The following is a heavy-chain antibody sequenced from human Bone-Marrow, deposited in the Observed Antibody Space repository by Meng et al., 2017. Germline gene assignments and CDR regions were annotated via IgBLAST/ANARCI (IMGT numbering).Heavy chain of an antibody. CDR1: GFTFSGST. CDR2: IRGKADNYAT. Sequence: GGSLRLSCAASGFTFSGSTMHWVRQASGKGLEWVGRIRGKADNYATKYAASVKGRFTIARDDSKNTAYLQMNSLKTEDTAVYYCTRMVTGGDYVSWGQGALVTVSS. D-gene: IGHD4-17*01. V-gene: IGHV3-73*01. J-gene: IGHJ5*02. CDR3: TRMVTGGDYVS.